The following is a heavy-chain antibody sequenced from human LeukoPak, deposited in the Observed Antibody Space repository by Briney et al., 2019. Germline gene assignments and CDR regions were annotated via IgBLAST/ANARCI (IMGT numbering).Heavy chain of an antibody. D-gene: IGHD2-21*02. J-gene: IGHJ4*02. V-gene: IGHV4-39*02. Sequence: SETLSLTCTVSGGSISSSDYYWGWIRQPPGKGLEWIGSVYYSGSTYHNPSLKSRVTISVDTSKNHFSLKLSSVTAADTAVYYCGVVTAGYWGLGTLVTVSS. CDR3: GVVTAGY. CDR1: GGSISSSDYY. CDR2: VYYSGST.